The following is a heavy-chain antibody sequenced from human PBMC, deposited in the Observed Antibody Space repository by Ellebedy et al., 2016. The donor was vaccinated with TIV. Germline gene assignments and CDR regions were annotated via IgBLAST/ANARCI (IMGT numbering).Heavy chain of an antibody. V-gene: IGHV3-21*01. CDR1: GFPFSFYS. D-gene: IGHD6-25*01. J-gene: IGHJ4*02. CDR3: ARDFFDGSGLMGY. Sequence: PGGSLRLSCAASGFPFSFYSMNWVRQAPGEGLQWVASIGAGTNGQTYVHYADSVRGRFTISRDNANNSLYLEMNNLRAEDAGLYFCARDFFDGSGLMGYWGQGTRITVSS. CDR2: IGAGTNGQTYV.